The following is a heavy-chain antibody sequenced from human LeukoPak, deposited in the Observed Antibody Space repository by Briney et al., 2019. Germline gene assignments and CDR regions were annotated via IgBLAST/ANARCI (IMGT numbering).Heavy chain of an antibody. D-gene: IGHD3-22*01. CDR2: IYHSGST. J-gene: IGHJ4*02. V-gene: IGHV4-30-2*01. CDR1: GGSISSGGYY. CDR3: ARVGYYDSSGYLDY. Sequence: SETLSLTCTVSGGSISSGGYYWSWIRQPPGKGLEWIGYIYHSGSTYYDPSLKSRVTISVDRSKNQFSLKLSSVTAADTAVYYCARVGYYDSSGYLDYWGQGTLVTVSS.